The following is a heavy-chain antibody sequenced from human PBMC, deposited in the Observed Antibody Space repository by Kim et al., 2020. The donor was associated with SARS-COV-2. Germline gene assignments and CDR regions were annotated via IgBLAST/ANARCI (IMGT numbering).Heavy chain of an antibody. V-gene: IGHV1-69*04. Sequence: QKFQGRVTITADKATSTAYMELSSLKSEDTAVYYCARDRGIVGATTDFDYWGQGTLVTVSS. CDR3: ARDRGIVGATTDFDY. D-gene: IGHD1-26*01. J-gene: IGHJ4*02.